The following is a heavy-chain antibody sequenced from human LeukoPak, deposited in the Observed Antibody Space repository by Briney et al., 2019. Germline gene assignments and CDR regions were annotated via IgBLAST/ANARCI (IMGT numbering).Heavy chain of an antibody. CDR1: GFTFSSYA. V-gene: IGHV3-30*04. Sequence: GRSLRLSCAASGFTFSSYAMHWVRQAPGKGLEWVAVISYDGSNKYYADSVKGRFTISRDNSKNTLYLQMNSLRAEDTAVYYCARDNPYLNYYDSSGTLDYWGQGTLVTVSS. D-gene: IGHD3-22*01. CDR3: ARDNPYLNYYDSSGTLDY. CDR2: ISYDGSNK. J-gene: IGHJ4*02.